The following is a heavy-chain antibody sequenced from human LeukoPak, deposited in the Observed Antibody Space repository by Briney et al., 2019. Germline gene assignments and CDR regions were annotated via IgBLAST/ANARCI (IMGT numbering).Heavy chain of an antibody. J-gene: IGHJ4*02. D-gene: IGHD3-3*01. CDR1: GGSISSYY. Sequence: SETLSLTCTVSGGSISSYYWSWIRQPPGKGLEWIGYIYYSGSTNYNPSLKSRVTISVDTSKNQFSLKLSSVTAADTAVYYCARAVPSALSVPYYDFWSGYYGLYYFDYWGQGTLVTVSS. CDR2: IYYSGST. V-gene: IGHV4-59*01. CDR3: ARAVPSALSVPYYDFWSGYYGLYYFDY.